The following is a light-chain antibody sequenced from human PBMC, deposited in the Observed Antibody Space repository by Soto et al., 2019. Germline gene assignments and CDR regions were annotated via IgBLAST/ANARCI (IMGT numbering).Light chain of an antibody. CDR2: EVT. V-gene: IGLV2-8*01. CDR1: SSDVGGYKY. Sequence: QSALTQPPSAFGSPGQSVTISCTGTSSDVGGYKYVSWYQQHPGKAPKLMIYEVTKRPSGVPDRFSGSKSGNTASLTVSGLQAEDEADYYCSSYAGSSFWVFGGGTKLTVL. J-gene: IGLJ3*02. CDR3: SSYAGSSFWV.